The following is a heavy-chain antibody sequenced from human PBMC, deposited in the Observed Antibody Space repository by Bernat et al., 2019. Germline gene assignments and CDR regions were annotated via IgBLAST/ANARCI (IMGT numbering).Heavy chain of an antibody. D-gene: IGHD2-15*01. CDR1: GFTFSSYG. Sequence: EVQLLESGGGSPQPGGSLRLSCAASGFTFSSYGMSWVRQAPGKGLEWVSTFSGGDGTTYYADSEKGRFTISRDNSKNTLYLQMNSLRAEDTAVYYCAKDCGGSCYGFHYWGQGTLVTVSS. V-gene: IGHV3-23*01. J-gene: IGHJ4*02. CDR3: AKDCGGSCYGFHY. CDR2: FSGGDGTT.